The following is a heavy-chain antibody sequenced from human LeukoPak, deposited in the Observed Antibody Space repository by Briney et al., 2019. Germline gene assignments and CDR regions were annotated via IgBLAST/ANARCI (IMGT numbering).Heavy chain of an antibody. CDR2: IYYSGST. CDR3: ARARTVGGVFDY. CDR1: GGSISSYY. D-gene: IGHD3-16*01. J-gene: IGHJ4*02. V-gene: IGHV4-59*08. Sequence: PSETLSLTCTVSGGSISSYYWSWIRQPPGKGLEWIGYIYYSGSTYYNPSLKSRVTISVDTSKNQFSLKLSSVTAADTAVYYCARARTVGGVFDYWGQGTLVTVSS.